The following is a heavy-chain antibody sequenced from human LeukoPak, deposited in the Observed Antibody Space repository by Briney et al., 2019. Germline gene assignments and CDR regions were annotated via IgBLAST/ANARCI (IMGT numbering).Heavy chain of an antibody. V-gene: IGHV3-21*01. CDR2: ISSSSSYI. Sequence: PGGSLKLSCAASGFTFSNYWMHWVRQAPGKGLVWVSSISSSSSYIYYADSAKGRFTISRDNAKNSLYLLMNSLRAEDTAVYYCARDMAVPAAKYYYYYMDVWGKGTTVTVSS. J-gene: IGHJ6*03. D-gene: IGHD2-2*01. CDR3: ARDMAVPAAKYYYYYMDV. CDR1: GFTFSNYW.